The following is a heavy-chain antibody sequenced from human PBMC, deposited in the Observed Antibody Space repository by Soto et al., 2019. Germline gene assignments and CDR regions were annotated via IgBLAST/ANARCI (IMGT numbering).Heavy chain of an antibody. D-gene: IGHD4-17*01. V-gene: IGHV1-8*01. J-gene: IGHJ4*02. CDR3: ATNGDYDEKIFDY. CDR1: GYTFTSYD. Sequence: ASVKVSCKASGYTFTSYDINWVRQAPGQGLEWMGCLDPDGGNTIYAQKFQGRVTMTEDTSTDTAYMELSSLRSEDTAVYYCATNGDYDEKIFDYWGQGTLVTVSS. CDR2: LDPDGGNT.